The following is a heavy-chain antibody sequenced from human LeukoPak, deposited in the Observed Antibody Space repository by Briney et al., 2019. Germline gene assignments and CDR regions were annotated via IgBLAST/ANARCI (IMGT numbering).Heavy chain of an antibody. CDR1: GGSVSSGSYY. V-gene: IGHV4-61*01. D-gene: IGHD6-19*01. J-gene: IGHJ4*02. CDR2: IYYSGST. Sequence: PPETLSLTCTVSGGSVSSGSYYWSWIRQPPGKGLEWIGYIYYSGSTNYNPSLKNRVTISVDTSKNQFSLKLSSVTAADTAVYYCARAYSSGSPADYWGQGTLVTVSS. CDR3: ARAYSSGSPADY.